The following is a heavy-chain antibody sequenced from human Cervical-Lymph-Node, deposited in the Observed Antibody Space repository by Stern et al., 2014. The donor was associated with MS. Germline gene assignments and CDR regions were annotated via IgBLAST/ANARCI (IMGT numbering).Heavy chain of an antibody. V-gene: IGHV3-53*01. J-gene: IGHJ4*02. CDR2: RTNVGIT. Sequence: EDQLVESGGGVIQPGGSLRLSCTASGFTVSRDYMTWVRQAPGQGLECVSLRTNVGITFYTDSVKGRFTISRDDSKNTVYLHMTSLRAEDTAMYYCARDTSSPERSDWWGQGTLVTVSS. D-gene: IGHD1-1*01. CDR1: GFTVSRDY. CDR3: ARDTSSPERSDW.